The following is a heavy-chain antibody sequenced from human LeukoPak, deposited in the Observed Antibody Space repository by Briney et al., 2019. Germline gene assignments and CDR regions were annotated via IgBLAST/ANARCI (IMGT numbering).Heavy chain of an antibody. D-gene: IGHD3-10*01. CDR2: INPSGGST. CDR3: AREHYYGSGSYNWFDP. V-gene: IGHV1-46*01. Sequence: ASVKVSCKASGYTFTSYYMHWVRQAPGQGLEWMGIINPSGGSTSYAQKFQGRVTMTRDTSISTAYMELSRLRSDDTAVYYCAREHYYGSGSYNWFDPWGQGTLVTVSS. J-gene: IGHJ5*02. CDR1: GYTFTSYY.